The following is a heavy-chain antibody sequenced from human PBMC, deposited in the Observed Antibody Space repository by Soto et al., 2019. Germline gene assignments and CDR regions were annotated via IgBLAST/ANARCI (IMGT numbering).Heavy chain of an antibody. CDR1: GYTLISDHY. Sequence: GGSLRLSCAASGYTLISDHYVDWVRQAPGKGLEWVGRSRNKANRFTTEYAASVEGRFTISRDDSGNSLYLQMNSLKTEDTAVYFCTRLTPPRGYTYGYCIDYWGQGTPVTVSS. J-gene: IGHJ4*02. D-gene: IGHD5-18*01. V-gene: IGHV3-72*01. CDR3: TRLTPPRGYTYGYCIDY. CDR2: SRNKANRFTT.